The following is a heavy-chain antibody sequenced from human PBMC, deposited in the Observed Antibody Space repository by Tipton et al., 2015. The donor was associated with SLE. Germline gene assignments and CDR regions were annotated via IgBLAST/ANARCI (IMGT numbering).Heavy chain of an antibody. D-gene: IGHD5-12*01. CDR2: IYNSGGT. CDR3: ARGGVGGYDYFDY. CDR1: GGSISTGGYY. J-gene: IGHJ4*02. Sequence: TLSLTRTVSGGSISTGGYYWSWIRQHPGKGLEWIGYIYNSGGTDYNPSLKSRVTISADTSKNHFSLNRSSVPAADTAVYYCARGGVGGYDYFDYWGQGALVTVSS. V-gene: IGHV4-31*03.